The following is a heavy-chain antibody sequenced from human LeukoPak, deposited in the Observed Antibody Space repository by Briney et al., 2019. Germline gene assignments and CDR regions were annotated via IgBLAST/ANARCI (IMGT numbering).Heavy chain of an antibody. CDR3: ARLNDILTGSSDY. CDR1: GFPFSSYS. D-gene: IGHD3-9*01. CDR2: ISSSSSYI. Sequence: GALRLSCAASGFPFSSYSMNWVRQAPGKGLEWVSSISSSSSYIYYADSVKGRFTISRDNAKNSLYLQMNSLRAEDTAVYYCARLNDILTGSSDYWGQGTLVTVSS. V-gene: IGHV3-21*01. J-gene: IGHJ4*02.